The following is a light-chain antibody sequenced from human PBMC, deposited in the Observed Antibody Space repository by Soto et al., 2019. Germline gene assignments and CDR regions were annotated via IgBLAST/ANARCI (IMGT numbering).Light chain of an antibody. V-gene: IGKV3-20*01. CDR1: QSVSSSY. CDR3: QQYGGSPWT. J-gene: IGKJ1*01. Sequence: EIVLTQSPGTLSLSPGERATLSCRASQSVSSSYLAWYQQKPGQAPRLLIYGASSRATGIPDRFSGSGSGTDFTLTTSRLEPEDFAVYYCQQYGGSPWTFGQGTKVDIK. CDR2: GAS.